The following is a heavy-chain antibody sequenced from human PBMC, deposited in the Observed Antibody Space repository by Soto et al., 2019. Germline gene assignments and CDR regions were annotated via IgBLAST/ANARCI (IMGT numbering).Heavy chain of an antibody. J-gene: IGHJ6*02. CDR2: IKQDGSEK. Sequence: PGGSLRLSCAASGFTFSSYWMSWVRQAPGKGLEWVANIKQDGSEKYYVDSVKGRFTISRDNAKNSLYLQMNSLRAEDTAVYYCARYIWNYGPYYYGMDVWGQGTTVTVSS. D-gene: IGHD1-7*01. V-gene: IGHV3-7*05. CDR1: GFTFSSYW. CDR3: ARYIWNYGPYYYGMDV.